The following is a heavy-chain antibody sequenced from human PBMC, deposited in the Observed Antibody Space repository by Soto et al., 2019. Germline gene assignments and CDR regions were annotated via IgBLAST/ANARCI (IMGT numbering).Heavy chain of an antibody. CDR2: IYYSGST. Sequence: SETLSLTCTVSGGSISSGDYYWSWIRQPPGKGLEWIGYIYYSGSTYYNPSLKSRVTISVDTSKNQFSLKLSSVTAADTAVYYCARSLGYCSGGSCPNWFAPWGQGTLVTVSS. J-gene: IGHJ5*02. CDR1: GGSISSGDYY. CDR3: ARSLGYCSGGSCPNWFAP. D-gene: IGHD2-15*01. V-gene: IGHV4-30-4*01.